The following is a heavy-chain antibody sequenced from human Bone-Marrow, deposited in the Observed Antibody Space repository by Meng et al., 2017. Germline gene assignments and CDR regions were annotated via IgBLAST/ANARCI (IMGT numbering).Heavy chain of an antibody. CDR3: AREGAMVRGVILDY. Sequence: GGSLRLSCAASGFTFSSYWMSWVRQAPGKGLEWVANIKQDGSEKYYVDSVKGRFTISRDNAKNSLYLQMNSLRAEDTAVYYCAREGAMVRGVILDYWGQGTLVTVSP. CDR1: GFTFSSYW. CDR2: IKQDGSEK. D-gene: IGHD3-10*01. V-gene: IGHV3-7*01. J-gene: IGHJ4*02.